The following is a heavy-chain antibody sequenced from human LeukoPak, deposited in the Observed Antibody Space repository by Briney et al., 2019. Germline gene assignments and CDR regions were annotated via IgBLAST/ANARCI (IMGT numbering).Heavy chain of an antibody. CDR3: AREIAAAGGPGHYYYYYYMDV. Sequence: QPGGSLRLSCAASGFTFSSYAMSWVRQAPGKGLEWVSAISGSGGSTYYADSVKGRLTISRDNSKNTLYLQMNSLRAEDTAVYYCAREIAAAGGPGHYYYYYYMDVWGKGTTVTVSS. V-gene: IGHV3-23*01. CDR1: GFTFSSYA. J-gene: IGHJ6*03. CDR2: ISGSGGST. D-gene: IGHD6-13*01.